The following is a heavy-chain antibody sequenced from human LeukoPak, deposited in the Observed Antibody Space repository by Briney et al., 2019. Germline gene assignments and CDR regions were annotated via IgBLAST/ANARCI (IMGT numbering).Heavy chain of an antibody. Sequence: GGSLRLSCAASGFTFRSFSMDWVRQAPGKGLEWVSFIRNDGKSIYYADSVKGRFTISRDNSNNTPYLQMNSLRAEDTAVYFCAKDIMVRGFNNYWGQGTLVTVSS. V-gene: IGHV3-23*01. CDR3: AKDIMVRGFNNY. D-gene: IGHD3-10*01. J-gene: IGHJ4*02. CDR1: GFTFRSFS. CDR2: IRNDGKSI.